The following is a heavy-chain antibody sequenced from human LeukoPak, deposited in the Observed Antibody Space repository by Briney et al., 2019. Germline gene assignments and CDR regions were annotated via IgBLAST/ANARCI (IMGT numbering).Heavy chain of an antibody. CDR1: GGSFSGYY. V-gene: IGHV4-34*01. J-gene: IGHJ4*02. Sequence: SETLSLTCAVYGGSFSGYYWSWIRQPPGKGLEWIGEVNHSGSTNYNPSLKSRVTISVDTSKNQFSLKLSSVTAADTAVYYCARGRGYSGTGDYWGQGTLVTVSS. CDR2: VNHSGST. CDR3: ARGRGYSGTGDY. D-gene: IGHD5-12*01.